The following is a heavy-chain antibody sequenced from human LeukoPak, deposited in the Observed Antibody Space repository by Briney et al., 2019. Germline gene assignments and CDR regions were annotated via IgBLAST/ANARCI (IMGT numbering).Heavy chain of an antibody. J-gene: IGHJ4*02. D-gene: IGHD5-12*01. Sequence: GESLKISCKGSGYSFTSYWIGWVRQMPGKGLEWMGIIYPGDSDTRYSPSFQGQVTISADKSISTAYLQWSSLKASDTAMYYCARHPSSGYDGTPYDYWGQGTLVTVSS. CDR2: IYPGDSDT. CDR1: GYSFTSYW. CDR3: ARHPSSGYDGTPYDY. V-gene: IGHV5-51*01.